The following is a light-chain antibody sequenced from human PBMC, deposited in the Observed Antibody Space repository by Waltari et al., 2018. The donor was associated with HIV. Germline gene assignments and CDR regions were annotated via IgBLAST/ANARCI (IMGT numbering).Light chain of an antibody. J-gene: IGLJ3*02. Sequence: QSALTQPASVSGSPGQSITIPFTVTRSDVGCYYRVSWYQQYPGKAPKLIIYEVTKRPSGVSNRFSGSKSGNTASLTLSGLQADDEADYYCSSYAGARVFGGGTNLIVL. CDR3: SSYAGARV. CDR1: RSDVGCYYR. V-gene: IGLV2-23*02. CDR2: EVT.